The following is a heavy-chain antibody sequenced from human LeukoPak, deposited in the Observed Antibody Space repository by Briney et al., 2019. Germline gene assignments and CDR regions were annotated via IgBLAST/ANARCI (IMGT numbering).Heavy chain of an antibody. J-gene: IGHJ2*01. Sequence: SETLSLTCTVSGGSISGYYWNWIRQPPGKGLEWIGYIYYSGSTNYNPSLKSRVTISVDTSKNQFSLKLSSVTAADTAVYYCARDQSNSSGWYGWYFDLWGRGTLVTVSS. V-gene: IGHV4-59*01. CDR2: IYYSGST. CDR3: ARDQSNSSGWYGWYFDL. D-gene: IGHD6-19*01. CDR1: GGSISGYY.